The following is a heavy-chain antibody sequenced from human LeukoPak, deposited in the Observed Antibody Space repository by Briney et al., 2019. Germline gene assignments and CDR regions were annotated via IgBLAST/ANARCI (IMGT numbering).Heavy chain of an antibody. J-gene: IGHJ4*02. CDR3: AKEATYYYGSGSYYNDY. D-gene: IGHD3-10*01. CDR2: ISGSGGNT. CDR1: GFTFSSYA. Sequence: GGSLRLSCAASGFTFSSYAMNWVRQAPGKGLEWVSAISGSGGNTYYADSVKGRFTISRDNSKNTLYLQMNSLRAEDTAVYYCAKEATYYYGSGSYYNDYWGQGTLVTVSS. V-gene: IGHV3-23*01.